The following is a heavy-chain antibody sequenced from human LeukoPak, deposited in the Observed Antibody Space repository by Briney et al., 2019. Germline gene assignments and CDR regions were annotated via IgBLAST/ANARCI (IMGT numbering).Heavy chain of an antibody. CDR3: ARGTRLSAPFDY. V-gene: IGHV1-46*01. CDR2: INPSGGST. Sequence: ASVTVSCKASGYTFTSYYMHWVRQAPGQGLEWMGIINPSGGSTSYARKFQGRVTMTRDMSTSTVYMELSSLRSEDTAVYYCARGTRLSAPFDYWGQGTLVTVSS. J-gene: IGHJ4*02. D-gene: IGHD6-25*01. CDR1: GYTFTSYY.